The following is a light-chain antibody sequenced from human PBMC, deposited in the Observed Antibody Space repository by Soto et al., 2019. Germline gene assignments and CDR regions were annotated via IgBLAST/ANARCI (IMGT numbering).Light chain of an antibody. V-gene: IGLV2-14*03. J-gene: IGLJ1*01. CDR1: SSDVGNNNY. Sequence: SVLTXPASVSGSPGQAITISCTGTSSDVGNNNYVSWYQHNPGRAPKVMICDVTNRPSGVSKRFSGSKSGNTASLTISGLQAEDEADYYCSSFTGSSYVFGTGTKVTVL. CDR2: DVT. CDR3: SSFTGSSYV.